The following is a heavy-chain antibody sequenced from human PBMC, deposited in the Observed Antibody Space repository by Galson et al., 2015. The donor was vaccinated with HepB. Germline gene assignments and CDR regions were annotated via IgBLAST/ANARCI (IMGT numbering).Heavy chain of an antibody. CDR2: ISGGAGDT. J-gene: IGHJ4*02. CDR3: GKCTSRSGCFGLHLEY. Sequence: SLRLSCAPSGFIFSKYAMNWVRQAPGKGLEWVSIISGGAGDTYSKYAASVKGRFAISRDNSKNILYLEMNSLRDEDTAVHYCGKCTSRSGCFGLHLEYWGQGTLVTVSS. D-gene: IGHD6-25*01. V-gene: IGHV3-23*01. CDR1: GFIFSKYA.